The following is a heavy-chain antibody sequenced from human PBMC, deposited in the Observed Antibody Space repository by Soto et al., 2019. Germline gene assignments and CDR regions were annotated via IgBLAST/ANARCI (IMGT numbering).Heavy chain of an antibody. CDR2: TSWDGGKA. J-gene: IGHJ4*02. D-gene: IGHD2-21*01. Sequence: GGSLRLSCAVSGFTFNDYSMHWVRQAPGKGLEWVSLTSWDGGKAYYADSVRGRFTISRDNRKNSLYLQMNSLRDEDTALYYCAKDVSSRLLLRIDSWGQGTLVTVSS. CDR1: GFTFNDYS. CDR3: AKDVSSRLLLRIDS. V-gene: IGHV3-43*01.